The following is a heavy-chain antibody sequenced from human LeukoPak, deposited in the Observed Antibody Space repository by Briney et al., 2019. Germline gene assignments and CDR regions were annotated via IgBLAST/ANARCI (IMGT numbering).Heavy chain of an antibody. V-gene: IGHV5-51*01. CDR2: SYPGDPDT. Sequence: GESLKISCKCSGYSFTSYWIGWVRQMPGKGLEWVGISYPGDPDTRYSPPFQGQVTISADKPISTAYLQWSSLKASDTAMYYCARQLYYYGSAGYYFDYWGQGTLVTVSS. CDR1: GYSFTSYW. CDR3: ARQLYYYGSAGYYFDY. J-gene: IGHJ4*02. D-gene: IGHD3-10*01.